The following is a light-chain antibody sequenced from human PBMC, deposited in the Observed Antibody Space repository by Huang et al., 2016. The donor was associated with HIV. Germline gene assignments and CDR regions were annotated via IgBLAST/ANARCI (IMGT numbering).Light chain of an antibody. CDR1: QSVSSY. J-gene: IGKJ4*01. CDR3: QQRSNWPPLT. CDR2: DTS. Sequence: EIVLTQSPATLALSPGERATLSCRASQSVSSYLAWYQQKPGQAPRLLIYDTSNRATGIPARLSGSGSGTDFNLTISSLEPEDCAVYYCQQRSNWPPLTFGGGTKVQIK. V-gene: IGKV3-11*01.